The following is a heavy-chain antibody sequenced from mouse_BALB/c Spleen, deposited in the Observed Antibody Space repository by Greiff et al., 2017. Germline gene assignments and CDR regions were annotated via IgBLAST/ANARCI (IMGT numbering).Heavy chain of an antibody. V-gene: IGHV5-6*01. Sequence: EAQLVESGGDLVKPGGSLKLSCAASGFTFSSYGMSWVRQTPDKRLEWVATISSGGSYTYYPDSVKGRFTISRDNAKNTLYLQMSSLKSEDTAMYYCARQGLRYLFAYWGQGTLVTVSA. CDR3: ARQGLRYLFAY. J-gene: IGHJ3*01. CDR2: ISSGGSYT. D-gene: IGHD1-1*01. CDR1: GFTFSSYG.